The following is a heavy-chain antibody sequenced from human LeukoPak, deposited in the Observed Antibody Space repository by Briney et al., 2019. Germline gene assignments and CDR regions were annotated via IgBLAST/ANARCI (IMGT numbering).Heavy chain of an antibody. D-gene: IGHD6-19*01. CDR2: ISSNGGST. CDR3: AKPKFTVAGSNYFDY. CDR1: GFTFSSYG. V-gene: IGHV3-23*01. J-gene: IGHJ4*02. Sequence: GGSLRLSCAASGFTFSSYGMSWVRQAPGKGLEWVSAISSNGGSTYYADSVKGRFTISRDNSKNTLFLQMNSLRAEDTAVYYCAKPKFTVAGSNYFDYWGQGTLVTVSS.